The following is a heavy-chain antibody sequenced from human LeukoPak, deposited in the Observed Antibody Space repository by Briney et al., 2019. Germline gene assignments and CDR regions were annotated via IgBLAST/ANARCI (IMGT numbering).Heavy chain of an antibody. D-gene: IGHD4-17*01. CDR3: ARGPTVTTDY. V-gene: IGHV4-61*01. CDR1: GGSVSSGFHY. J-gene: IGHJ4*02. Sequence: SETLSLTCTVSGGSVSSGFHYWSWFRQPPGEGLEWIGYMYSSGSTKYNPSLKSRVTTSVDTSKNQFSLKLSSATAADTAVYYCARGPTVTTDYWGQGALVTVSS. CDR2: MYSSGST.